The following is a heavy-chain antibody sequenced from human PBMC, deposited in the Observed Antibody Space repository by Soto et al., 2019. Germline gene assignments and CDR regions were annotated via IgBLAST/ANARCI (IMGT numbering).Heavy chain of an antibody. J-gene: IGHJ6*02. V-gene: IGHV4-39*01. CDR3: ARRAGIADGMDV. Sequence: SETLSLTCTVSGGSISSSSYYWVWIRQPPGKGLEWIGSIYYSGSTYYNPSLKSRVTISVDTSKNQFSLKLSSVTAADTAVYYCARRAGIADGMDVWGQGTTVTVSS. D-gene: IGHD6-13*01. CDR1: GGSISSSSYY. CDR2: IYYSGST.